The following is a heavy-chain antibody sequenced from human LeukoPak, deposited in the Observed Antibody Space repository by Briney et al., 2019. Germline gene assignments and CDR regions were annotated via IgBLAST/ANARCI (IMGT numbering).Heavy chain of an antibody. J-gene: IGHJ4*02. CDR1: GYTFTGYY. V-gene: IGHV1-2*06. Sequence: ASVKVSCKASGYTFTGYYMHWVRQAPGQGLEWMGRINPNSGGTNYAQKFQGRVTMTRDTSISTAYMELSRLRSDDTAVHYCASESIAVAGTAYWGQGTLVTVSS. D-gene: IGHD6-19*01. CDR2: INPNSGGT. CDR3: ASESIAVAGTAY.